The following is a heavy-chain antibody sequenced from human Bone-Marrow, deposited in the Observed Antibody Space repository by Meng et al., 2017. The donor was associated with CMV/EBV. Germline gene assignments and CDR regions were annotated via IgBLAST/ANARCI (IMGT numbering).Heavy chain of an antibody. Sequence: GESLKISCAASGFTFSSYEMNWVRQAPGKGLEWVSYISSSGSTIYYADSVKGRFTISRDNAKNSLYLQMNSLRVDDTAVYYCARRGGGGYHNGAFDIWGRGTMVTVSS. D-gene: IGHD5-24*01. J-gene: IGHJ3*02. V-gene: IGHV3-48*03. CDR3: ARRGGGGYHNGAFDI. CDR1: GFTFSSYE. CDR2: ISSSGSTI.